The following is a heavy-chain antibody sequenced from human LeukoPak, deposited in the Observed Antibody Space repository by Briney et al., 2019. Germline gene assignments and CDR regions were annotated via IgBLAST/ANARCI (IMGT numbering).Heavy chain of an antibody. CDR2: IIPIFGTA. Sequence: SVKLSCKASGGIFSSYAISWVRQAPGQGLEWMGGIIPIFGTANYAQKFQGRVTITTDESTSTAYMELSSLRSEDTAVYYCARDRCSSTCCYANDDYYYYMDVWGRGTTVTVSS. CDR3: ARDRCSSTCCYANDDYYYYMDV. D-gene: IGHD2-2*01. V-gene: IGHV1-69*05. CDR1: GGIFSSYA. J-gene: IGHJ6*03.